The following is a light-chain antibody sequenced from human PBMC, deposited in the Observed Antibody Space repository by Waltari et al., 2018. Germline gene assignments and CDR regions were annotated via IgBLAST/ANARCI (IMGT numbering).Light chain of an antibody. Sequence: DIQMTQSPSTLSASVGDRVTITCRASQSIGSWLAGYQQKPGKAPKLLIYKASSLETGFPSRFSGSGSGTDFTLTISSLQSDDFATYYCQQYNSYSGTFGQGTKVDIK. CDR1: QSIGSW. J-gene: IGKJ1*01. V-gene: IGKV1-5*03. CDR3: QQYNSYSGT. CDR2: KAS.